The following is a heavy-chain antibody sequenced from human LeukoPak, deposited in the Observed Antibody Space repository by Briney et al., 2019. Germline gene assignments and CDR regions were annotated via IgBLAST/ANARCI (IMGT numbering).Heavy chain of an antibody. CDR2: ISSSSSTI. CDR3: ARAYYDFWSGLRTEGFDY. D-gene: IGHD3-3*01. V-gene: IGHV3-48*01. CDR1: GFTFSSYS. Sequence: PGGSLRLSCAASGFTFSSYSMNWVRQAPGKGLEWVSYISSSSSTIYYADSVKGRFTISRDNAKNSLYLQMNSLRAEDTAVYYCARAYYDFWSGLRTEGFDYWGQGTLVTVSS. J-gene: IGHJ4*02.